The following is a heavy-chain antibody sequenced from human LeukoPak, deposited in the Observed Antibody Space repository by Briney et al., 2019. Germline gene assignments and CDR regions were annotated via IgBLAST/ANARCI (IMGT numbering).Heavy chain of an antibody. Sequence: GGSLRLSCEPSGFPFSAYDMHWVRQAPGQGLEWVSAFGSAGDTYYPGAVRGRFTISRDYAKSSLYLQMNSLRTGDTAVYFCVRGALPGDNWYFDLWGRGTLVTVAS. J-gene: IGHJ2*01. CDR1: GFPFSAYD. CDR3: VRGALPGDNWYFDL. V-gene: IGHV3-13*01. CDR2: FGSAGDT.